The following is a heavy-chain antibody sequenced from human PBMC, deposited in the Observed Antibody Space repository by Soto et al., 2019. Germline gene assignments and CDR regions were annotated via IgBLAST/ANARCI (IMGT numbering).Heavy chain of an antibody. CDR1: GGSISSCY. CDR3: AGSITILGVVTNPFDY. D-gene: IGHD3-3*01. Sequence: SETLSLTCTVSGGSISSCYWSWIRQPAGKGLEWIGRIYTSGSTNYNPSLKSRVTMSVDTSKNQFSLKLSSVTAADTAVYYCAGSITILGVVTNPFDYWGQGTLVTVSS. J-gene: IGHJ4*02. CDR2: IYTSGST. V-gene: IGHV4-4*07.